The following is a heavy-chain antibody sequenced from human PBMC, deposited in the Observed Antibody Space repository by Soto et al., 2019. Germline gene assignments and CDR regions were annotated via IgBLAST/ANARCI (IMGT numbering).Heavy chain of an antibody. Sequence: QRQLQESGPGLVQPSETLSLTCTVSGVSISSHGYFWGWIRQPPGKGLEWIGMISYSGSTYYSPSLKSRVTISADTSKNQLFLRLSSVTAADTAVFHCMNYNSGWKYWGQGTVVTVSS. J-gene: IGHJ4*02. V-gene: IGHV4-39*01. D-gene: IGHD5-12*01. CDR1: GVSISSHGYF. CDR2: ISYSGST. CDR3: MNYNSGWKY.